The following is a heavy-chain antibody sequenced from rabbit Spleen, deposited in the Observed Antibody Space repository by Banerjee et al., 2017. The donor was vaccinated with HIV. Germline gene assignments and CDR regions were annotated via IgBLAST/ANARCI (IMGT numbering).Heavy chain of an antibody. D-gene: IGHD1-1*01. CDR3: ARDTGSGHYIDAYFDL. CDR1: GFSFSSSFY. Sequence: QQQLVESGGGLVQPEGSLTLTCTASGFSFSSSFYMCWVRQAPGKGLEWIGCIYSGGSGYTYYASWAKGRFTISKTSSTVTLQMTSLTAADTATYFCARDTGSGHYIDAYFDLWGPGTLVTVS. V-gene: IGHV1S45*01. CDR2: IYSGGSGYT. J-gene: IGHJ4*01.